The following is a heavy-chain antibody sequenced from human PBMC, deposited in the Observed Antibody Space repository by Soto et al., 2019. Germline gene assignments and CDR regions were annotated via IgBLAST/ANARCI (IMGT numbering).Heavy chain of an antibody. V-gene: IGHV1-46*03. Sequence: QVQLVQSGAEVKKPGASVKVSCKASGYTFTSYYMHWVRQAPGQGLEWMGIINPSGGSTSYAQKCPGRVTVARETSTRTDYKVLGRLGSEDTAVYYCTRDRYYDILTSETPYCYYYMDVRGKGTTVTVSS. D-gene: IGHD3-9*01. J-gene: IGHJ6*03. CDR2: INPSGGST. CDR3: TRDRYYDILTSETPYCYYYMDV. CDR1: GYTFTSYY.